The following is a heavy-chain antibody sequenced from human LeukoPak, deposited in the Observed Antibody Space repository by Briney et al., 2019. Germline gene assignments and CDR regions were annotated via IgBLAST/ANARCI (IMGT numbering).Heavy chain of an antibody. CDR3: ARVGRGDYGDYTAGY. CDR2: IYYSGST. V-gene: IGHV4-39*07. D-gene: IGHD4-17*01. CDR1: GGSISSSSYY. Sequence: PSETLSLTCTVSGGSISSSSYYWGWIRQPPGKGLEWIGNIYYSGSTYYNPSLKSRVTISEDTSKNQFSLNLSSVTAADTAVYYCARVGRGDYGDYTAGYWGQGILVTVSS. J-gene: IGHJ4*02.